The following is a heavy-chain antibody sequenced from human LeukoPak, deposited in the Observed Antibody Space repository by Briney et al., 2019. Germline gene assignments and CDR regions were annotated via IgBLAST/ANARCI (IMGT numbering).Heavy chain of an antibody. CDR1: GFTFSSYG. J-gene: IGHJ4*02. D-gene: IGHD3-10*01. CDR2: ISYDGSNK. Sequence: GRSLRLSCAASGFTFSSYGMHWVRQAPGKGLEWVAVISYDGSNKYYADSVKGRFTISRDNSKNTLYLQMNSLRAEDTAVYYCAKDSAHSGSYSPLDYWGQGTLVTVSS. V-gene: IGHV3-30*18. CDR3: AKDSAHSGSYSPLDY.